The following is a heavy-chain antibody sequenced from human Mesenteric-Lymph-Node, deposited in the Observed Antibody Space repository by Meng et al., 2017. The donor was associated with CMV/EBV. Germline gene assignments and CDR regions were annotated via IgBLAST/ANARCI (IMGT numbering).Heavy chain of an antibody. CDR1: GDSIRSISSY. CDR3: ARATKEGYSSSWYNY. V-gene: IGHV4-39*07. CDR2: MYYSGNS. Sequence: GSLRLSCSVSGDSIRSISSYWGWIRQPPGKGLEWIGSMYYSGNSHYNPSLESRVTISVDTSKNQFSLKVTSVTAADTAVYYCARATKEGYSSSWYNYWGQGTLVTVSS. D-gene: IGHD6-13*01. J-gene: IGHJ4*02.